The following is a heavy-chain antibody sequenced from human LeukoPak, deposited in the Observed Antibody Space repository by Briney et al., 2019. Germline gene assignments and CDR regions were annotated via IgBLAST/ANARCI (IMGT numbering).Heavy chain of an antibody. CDR1: SGYW. D-gene: IGHD6-6*01. V-gene: IGHV3-7*03. CDR2: TKQDGSEK. J-gene: IGHJ4*02. Sequence: GGSLRLSCAAFSGYWMTWVRQAPGKGLEWVANTKQDGSEKYYVDSVKGRFTISRDNAKNSLFLQMNSLKTEDTAVYYCTPIAFRRRSDYWGQGTLVTVSS. CDR3: TPIAFRRRSDY.